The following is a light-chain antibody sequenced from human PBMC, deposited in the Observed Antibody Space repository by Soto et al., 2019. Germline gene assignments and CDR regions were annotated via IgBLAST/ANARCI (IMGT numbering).Light chain of an antibody. V-gene: IGKV3-15*01. CDR3: QQYNNWPPT. J-gene: IGKJ1*01. CDR1: QSVSSI. CDR2: GAS. Sequence: EIVMTQSPATLSVSPGERATLSCRASQSVSSILAWYQQKPGQAPRLLIYGASTRATGIPARFSGSGSGTEFTLTISSLQSEDFAVYYCQQYNNWPPTFGQGTKVDIK.